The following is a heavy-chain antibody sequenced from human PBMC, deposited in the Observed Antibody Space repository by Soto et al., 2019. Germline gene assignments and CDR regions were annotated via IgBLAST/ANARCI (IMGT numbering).Heavy chain of an antibody. CDR3: ARSKAGYSSGWSEYYYYGMDV. Sequence: GGSLRLSCAASGFTFSSYSMNWVRQAPGKGLEWVSSISSSSSYIYYADSVKGRFTISRDNAKNSLYLQMNSLRAEDTAVYYCARSKAGYSSGWSEYYYYGMDVWAKGPRSPSP. D-gene: IGHD6-19*01. V-gene: IGHV3-21*01. CDR2: ISSSSSYI. J-gene: IGHJ6*02. CDR1: GFTFSSYS.